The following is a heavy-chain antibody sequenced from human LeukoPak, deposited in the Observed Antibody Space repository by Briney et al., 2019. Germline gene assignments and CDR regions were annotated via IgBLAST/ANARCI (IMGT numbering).Heavy chain of an antibody. D-gene: IGHD6-13*01. Sequence: ASVKVSCKASGYTFTSYAMHWVRQAPGQRLEWMGWINAGNGNTKYSQKFQGRVTITRDTSASTAYMELSSLRSEDTAVYYCARSIAAAGTPYYFDYWGQGTLVTVSS. V-gene: IGHV1-3*01. CDR2: INAGNGNT. CDR3: ARSIAAAGTPYYFDY. J-gene: IGHJ4*02. CDR1: GYTFTSYA.